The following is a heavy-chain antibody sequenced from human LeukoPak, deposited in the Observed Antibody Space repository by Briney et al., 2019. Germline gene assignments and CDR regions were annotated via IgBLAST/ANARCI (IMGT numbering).Heavy chain of an antibody. J-gene: IGHJ3*02. D-gene: IGHD4-17*01. V-gene: IGHV4-59*01. CDR3: ARGLGYGEYLVPFDI. CDR1: GGSISSYY. CDR2: IYYSGST. Sequence: SETLSLTCTVSGGSISSYYWSWIRQPPGKGLEWIGYIYYSGSTNYNPSFKSRVTIAVYTTKIQFSLNLSSVTAADTAVYYCARGLGYGEYLVPFDIWGQGTLVTVSS.